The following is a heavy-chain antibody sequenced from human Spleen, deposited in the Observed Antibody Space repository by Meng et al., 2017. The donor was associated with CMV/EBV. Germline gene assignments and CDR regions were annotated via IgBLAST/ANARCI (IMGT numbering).Heavy chain of an antibody. CDR1: GFTFSNSG. CDR2: ISADSTGT. V-gene: IGHV3-23*01. CDR3: ARGFPVYYDILTGYYSDY. Sequence: GESLKISCAASGFTFSNSGMAWVRQAPGKELEWVSTISADSTGTHYADSVKGRFTISRDNSKSTLSLQMNDLRDEDTAVYYCARGFPVYYDILTGYYSDYWGQGTLVTVSS. J-gene: IGHJ4*02. D-gene: IGHD3-9*01.